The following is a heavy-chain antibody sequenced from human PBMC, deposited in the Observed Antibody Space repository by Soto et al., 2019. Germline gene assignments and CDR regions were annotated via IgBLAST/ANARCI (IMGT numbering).Heavy chain of an antibody. CDR1: GFTFDAYS. CDR2: IRSKVYGSTT. J-gene: IGHJ4*02. CDR3: ARRMTRAVRPPGY. Sequence: GGSLRLSCTASGFTFDAYSMSWFRQAPGKGLEWVGFIRSKVYGSTTEYAASVKGRFTISRDDSNNIAYLQMNSLETEDIAVYYCARRMTRAVRPPGYWGQGTLVTVSS. V-gene: IGHV3-49*03. D-gene: IGHD6-6*01.